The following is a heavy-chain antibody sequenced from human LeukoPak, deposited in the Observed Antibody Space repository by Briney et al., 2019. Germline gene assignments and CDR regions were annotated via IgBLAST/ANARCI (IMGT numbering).Heavy chain of an antibody. V-gene: IGHV3-23*01. Sequence: PGGSLRLSCAASGFTFSNYAMSWVRQAPGKGLEWVSSITGGGTRAYYADSVKGRFTISRDNSGYTLHLQMNSLRAEDTAVYYCARTVVVVAAVDYWGQGTLVTVSS. D-gene: IGHD2-15*01. CDR1: GFTFSNYA. J-gene: IGHJ4*02. CDR3: ARTVVVVAAVDY. CDR2: ITGGGTRA.